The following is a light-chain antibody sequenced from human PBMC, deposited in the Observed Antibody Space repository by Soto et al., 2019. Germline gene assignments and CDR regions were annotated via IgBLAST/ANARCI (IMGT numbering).Light chain of an antibody. CDR1: SRDVGSYNL. J-gene: IGLJ1*01. CDR3: CSYATSSYV. Sequence: QSALTQPASVSGSPGQSITISCTGTSRDVGSYNLVSWYQQHPGKAPKLIIFEVSKRPSGVSDRFSGSKSGNTASLTISGLQVEDDANFYNCSYATSSYVFVPRTKVTVL. V-gene: IGLV2-23*02. CDR2: EVS.